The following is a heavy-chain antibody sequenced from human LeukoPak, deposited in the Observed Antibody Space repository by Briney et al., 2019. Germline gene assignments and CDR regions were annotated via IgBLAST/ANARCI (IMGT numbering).Heavy chain of an antibody. D-gene: IGHD1-26*01. Sequence: SSETLSLTCGVSGYSISSGYYWGWIRQPPGKGLEWIGSVYHSGSTYYNPSLKSRVTMSVDTSKNQFSLKLSSVTAADTAVYYCARDRQELFDYWGQGTLVTVSS. V-gene: IGHV4-38-2*02. CDR1: GYSISSGYY. CDR2: VYHSGST. CDR3: ARDRQELFDY. J-gene: IGHJ4*02.